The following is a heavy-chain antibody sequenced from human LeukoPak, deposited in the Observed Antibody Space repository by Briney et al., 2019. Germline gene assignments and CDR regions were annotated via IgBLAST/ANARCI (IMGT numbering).Heavy chain of an antibody. CDR1: GGTVSSYA. Sequence: SVKVSCKASGGTVSSYAISWVRQAPGQGLEWMGGIIPIFGTANYAQKFQGRVTITADESTSTAYMELSSLRSEDTAVYYCARDCSGGSCYPSWGQGTLVTVSS. V-gene: IGHV1-69*13. CDR3: ARDCSGGSCYPS. CDR2: IIPIFGTA. D-gene: IGHD2-15*01. J-gene: IGHJ5*02.